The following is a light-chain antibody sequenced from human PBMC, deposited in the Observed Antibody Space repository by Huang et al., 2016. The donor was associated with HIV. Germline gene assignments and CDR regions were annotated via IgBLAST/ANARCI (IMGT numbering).Light chain of an antibody. CDR3: QVYGTSPPGP. CDR2: GAS. J-gene: IGKJ3*01. Sequence: EIVLTQSPGTLSLSPGERATLSCRASQSVSGSYLAWYQQKPGQAPRLLIYGASSRATGIPDMFSGSGSATDFTLTITRLEPEDTALYYCQVYGTSPPGPFGPGATVHIK. CDR1: QSVSGSY. V-gene: IGKV3-20*01.